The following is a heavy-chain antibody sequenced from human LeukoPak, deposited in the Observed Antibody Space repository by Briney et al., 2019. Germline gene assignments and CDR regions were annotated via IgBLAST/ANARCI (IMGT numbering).Heavy chain of an antibody. Sequence: GGSLRLSCAASGFTFSSYSMNWVRQAPGKGLEWVSSISSSSSYIYYADSVKGRFTISRDNAKNSLYLQMNSLRAEDTAVYYCAKGPAVAGTIWGQGTLVTVSS. CDR1: GFTFSSYS. D-gene: IGHD6-19*01. CDR3: AKGPAVAGTI. J-gene: IGHJ4*02. V-gene: IGHV3-21*04. CDR2: ISSSSSYI.